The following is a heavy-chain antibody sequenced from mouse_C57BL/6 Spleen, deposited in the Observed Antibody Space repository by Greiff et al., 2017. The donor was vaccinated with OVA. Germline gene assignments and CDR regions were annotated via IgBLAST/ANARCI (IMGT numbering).Heavy chain of an antibody. V-gene: IGHV1-42*01. CDR2: INPSTGGT. CDR3: ARKEVDSSGLYYFDY. Sequence: EVQLQQSGPELVKPGASVKISCKASGYSFTGYYMNWVKQSPEKSLEWIGEINPSTGGTTYNQKFKAKATLTVDKSSSTAYMQLKSLTSEDSAVYYCARKEVDSSGLYYFDYWGQGTTLTVSS. CDR1: GYSFTGYY. D-gene: IGHD3-2*02. J-gene: IGHJ2*01.